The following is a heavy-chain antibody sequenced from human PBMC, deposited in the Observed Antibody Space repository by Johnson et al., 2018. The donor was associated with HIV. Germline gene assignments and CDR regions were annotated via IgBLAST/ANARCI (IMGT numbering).Heavy chain of an antibody. CDR1: GFTFDDYG. Sequence: VQLVESGGGLVQPGRSLKLSCAASGFTFDDYGMSWVRQAPGKGLEWVSGIDWNGGRQAYVDSVKGRFTISRANAKNSLYMEMNSLRAEDTALYYCARQHNYDSSGQGGGLDIWGQGTMVTVSS. CDR2: IDWNGGRQ. CDR3: ARQHNYDSSGQGGGLDI. J-gene: IGHJ3*02. D-gene: IGHD3-22*01. V-gene: IGHV3-20*04.